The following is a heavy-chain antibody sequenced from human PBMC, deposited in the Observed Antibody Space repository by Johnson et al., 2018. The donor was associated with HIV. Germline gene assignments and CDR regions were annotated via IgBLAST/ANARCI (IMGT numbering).Heavy chain of an antibody. CDR3: ANGGYSYGYDAFDI. V-gene: IGHV3-33*08. Sequence: QVQLVGSGGGVVQPARSLRLSCAASGFTFSDYYMSWIRQAPGKGLEWVAFIRYDGSNKYYADSVKGRFTISRDNSKNTLYLQMNSLRAEDTAVYYCANGGYSYGYDAFDIWGQGTMVTVSS. CDR2: IRYDGSNK. CDR1: GFTFSDYY. J-gene: IGHJ3*02. D-gene: IGHD5-18*01.